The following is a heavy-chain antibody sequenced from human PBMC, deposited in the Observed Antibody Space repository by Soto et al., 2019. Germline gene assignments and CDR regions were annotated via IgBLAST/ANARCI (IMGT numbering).Heavy chain of an antibody. J-gene: IGHJ6*02. Sequence: EVQLVESGGGLVQPGGSLRLSCEASGFTFRNYDMHWVRQGTGKGLEWVSGISAAGDTDYADSVEGRFTIYRENAQNSFFLQMNSLRVGDTAVYYCARTDRDFYGLDVWGQGTTVIVSS. V-gene: IGHV3-13*01. CDR2: ISAAGDT. CDR1: GFTFRNYD. CDR3: ARTDRDFYGLDV.